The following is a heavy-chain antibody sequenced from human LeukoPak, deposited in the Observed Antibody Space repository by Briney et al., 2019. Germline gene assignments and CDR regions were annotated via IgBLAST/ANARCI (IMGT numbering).Heavy chain of an antibody. D-gene: IGHD3-9*01. CDR1: GYTFTSYG. CDR2: ISAYNGNT. Sequence: ASVKVSCKASGYTFTSYGIRWVRQAPGQGLEWMGWISAYNGNTNYAQKLQGRVTMTTDTSTSTAYMELRSLRSDDTAVYYCARDLYDILTGYPGNWFDPWGQGTLVTVSS. V-gene: IGHV1-18*01. J-gene: IGHJ5*02. CDR3: ARDLYDILTGYPGNWFDP.